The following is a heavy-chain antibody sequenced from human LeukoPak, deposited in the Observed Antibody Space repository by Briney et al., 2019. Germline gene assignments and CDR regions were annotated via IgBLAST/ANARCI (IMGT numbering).Heavy chain of an antibody. Sequence: GGSLRLSCAASGFAFSTYAMHWVRQAPGKGLEWVAVTSYDGSINYYADSVKGRFTISRDNSKNTLYLQMNSLRAEDTAVYHCAIALNSAWHNSDYWGQGTLVTVSS. CDR3: AIALNSAWHNSDY. D-gene: IGHD1/OR15-1a*01. CDR1: GFAFSTYA. V-gene: IGHV3-30*04. CDR2: TSYDGSIN. J-gene: IGHJ4*02.